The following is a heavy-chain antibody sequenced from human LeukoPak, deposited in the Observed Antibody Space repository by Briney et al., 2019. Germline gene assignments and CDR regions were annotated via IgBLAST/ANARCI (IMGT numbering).Heavy chain of an antibody. CDR2: ISDDGTNR. J-gene: IGHJ4*02. CDR3: ARIIVGATRIDY. Sequence: GGSLRLSCATSGFTSSSHWMHWVRQAPGKGLVWVSRISDDGTNRNYADSVKGRFTISRDNDKNTLYLQMNSLRAEDTAVYYCARIIVGATRIDYWGQGTLVSVSS. CDR1: GFTSSSHW. D-gene: IGHD1-26*01. V-gene: IGHV3-74*01.